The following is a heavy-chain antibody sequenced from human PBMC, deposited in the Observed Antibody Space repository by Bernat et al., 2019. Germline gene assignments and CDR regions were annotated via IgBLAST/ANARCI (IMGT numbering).Heavy chain of an antibody. J-gene: IGHJ4*02. CDR2: IWWDASNT. Sequence: QVQLVESGGRVVQPGTSLRLSCEASGFIFSSYGMHWVRQAPGKGLEWVGVIWWDASNTHHSDAVRGRFIISRDDSKNTLFLKMNSLIGADTAISYCAREGWSTLAAAGTGADYWGQGTLVSVSS. CDR3: AREGWSTLAAAGTGADY. V-gene: IGHV3-33*01. D-gene: IGHD6-13*01. CDR1: GFIFSSYG.